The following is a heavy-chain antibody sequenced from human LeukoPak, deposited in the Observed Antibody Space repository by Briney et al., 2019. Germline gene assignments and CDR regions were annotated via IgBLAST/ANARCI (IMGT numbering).Heavy chain of an antibody. CDR1: GGSISSYY. V-gene: IGHV4-59*01. D-gene: IGHD3-10*01. CDR3: ARDLGGSGYNWFDP. Sequence: SETLSLTCTVSGGSISSYYWSWIRQPPGKGLEWIGYIYYSGSTNYNPSLKSRVTISVDTSKNQFSLKLSSVTAADTAVYYCARDLGGSGYNWFDPWGQGTLVTVSS. J-gene: IGHJ5*02. CDR2: IYYSGST.